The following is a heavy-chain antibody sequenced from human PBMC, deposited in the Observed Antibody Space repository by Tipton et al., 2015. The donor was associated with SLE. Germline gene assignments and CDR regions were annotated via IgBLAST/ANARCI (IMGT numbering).Heavy chain of an antibody. CDR1: GGSISSGSYY. V-gene: IGHV4-39*07. J-gene: IGHJ5*02. D-gene: IGHD3-3*01. CDR3: ARRVTIFGVVTSGWFDP. CDR2: IYYSGSP. Sequence: TLSLTCTVPGGSISSGSYYWSWIRPPAGKGLEWIGSIYYSGSPYYNPALKSRVTISVDTSKNQFSLKLSSVTAADTAVYYCARRVTIFGVVTSGWFDPWGQGTLVTVSS.